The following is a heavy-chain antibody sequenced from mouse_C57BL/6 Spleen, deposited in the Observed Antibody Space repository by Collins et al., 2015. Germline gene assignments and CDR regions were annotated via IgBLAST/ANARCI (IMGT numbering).Heavy chain of an antibody. CDR2: IYPGSGST. V-gene: IGHV1-55*01. J-gene: IGHJ2*01. D-gene: IGHD2-1*01. CDR3: TRDLLSLYYFDY. Sequence: QVQLQRPGADLVKPGASVKMSCKASGYTFTSYWITWVKQRPGQGLEWIGDIYPGSGSTNYNEKFKSKATLTVDTSSSTAYMQLSSLTSEDSAVYYCTRDLLSLYYFDYWGQGTTLTVSS. CDR1: GYTFTSYW.